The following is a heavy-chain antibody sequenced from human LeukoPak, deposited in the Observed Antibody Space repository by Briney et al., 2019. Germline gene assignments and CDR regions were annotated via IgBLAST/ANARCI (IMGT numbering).Heavy chain of an antibody. D-gene: IGHD3-3*01. V-gene: IGHV4-61*01. CDR2: IYYSGST. Sequence: PSETLSLTCTVSGYSISSGYYWSWLRQPPGKGLEWIGYIYYSGSTNYNPSLKSRVTISVDTSKNQFSLKLSSVTAADTAVYYCARGRPDFWSVYYMDVWGKGTTVTVSS. CDR3: ARGRPDFWSVYYMDV. CDR1: GYSISSGYY. J-gene: IGHJ6*03.